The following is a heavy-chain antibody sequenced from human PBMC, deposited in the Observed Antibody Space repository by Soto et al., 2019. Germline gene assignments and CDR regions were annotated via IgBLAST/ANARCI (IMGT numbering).Heavy chain of an antibody. Sequence: QVQLQQWGAGLLEPSETLSLTCAVYGGSFSGYYWSWIRQPPGRGLEWVGEINHSASTNYNPSLKSRVTISVDTSKNQFPLRLSSVTAADTAVYYCARAGVSAAPYYYMDVWGKGTTVTVSS. CDR1: GGSFSGYY. J-gene: IGHJ6*03. CDR2: INHSAST. CDR3: ARAGVSAAPYYYMDV. V-gene: IGHV4-34*01. D-gene: IGHD2-2*01.